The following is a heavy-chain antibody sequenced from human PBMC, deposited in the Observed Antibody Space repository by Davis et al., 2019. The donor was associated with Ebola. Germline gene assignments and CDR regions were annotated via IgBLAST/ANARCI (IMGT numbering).Heavy chain of an antibody. Sequence: GESLKISCAASGFTFSSYAMSWVRQAPGKGLEWVSAISGSGGSTYYADSVKGRFTISRDNSKNTLYLQMNSLRAEDTAVYYCAKDRRTVTTDWGYWGQGTLVTVSS. CDR2: ISGSGGST. CDR3: AKDRRTVTTDWGY. J-gene: IGHJ4*02. CDR1: GFTFSSYA. D-gene: IGHD4-17*01. V-gene: IGHV3-23*01.